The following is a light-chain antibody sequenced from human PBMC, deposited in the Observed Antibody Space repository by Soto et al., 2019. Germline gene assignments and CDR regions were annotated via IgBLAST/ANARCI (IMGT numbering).Light chain of an antibody. CDR1: QSVDNSH. Sequence: EIVLTQSPGTLYVSPGERATLSCRASQSVDNSHVAWYQQRRGLAPRLLIYGASNRATGIPDRFSGSGSGIDFTLTINRLEPEDFAVYFCQQYGNSPPGTFGQGTRL. CDR2: GAS. J-gene: IGKJ5*01. CDR3: QQYGNSPPGT. V-gene: IGKV3-20*01.